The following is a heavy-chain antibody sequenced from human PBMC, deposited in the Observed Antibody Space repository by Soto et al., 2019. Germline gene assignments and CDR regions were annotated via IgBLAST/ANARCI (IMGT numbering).Heavy chain of an antibody. CDR1: GYSFTSYW. V-gene: IGHV5-10-1*01. CDR2: IDPSDSYT. Sequence: AGESLEISCKGSGYSFTSYWISWVRQMPGKGLEWMGRIDPSDSYTNYSPSFQGHVTISADKSISTAYLQWGSLKASDTAMYYCARHRAAATPRGYYYYGMDVWGQGTTVTVSS. J-gene: IGHJ6*02. CDR3: ARHRAAATPRGYYYYGMDV. D-gene: IGHD6-13*01.